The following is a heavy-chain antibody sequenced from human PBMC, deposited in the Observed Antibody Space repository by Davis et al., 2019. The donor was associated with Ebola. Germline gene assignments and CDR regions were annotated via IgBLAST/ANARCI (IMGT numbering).Heavy chain of an antibody. Sequence: GESLKISCAASGFTFSDYYMSWIRQAPGKGLEWVSYISSSGSTIYYADSVKGRFTISRDNAKNSLYLQMNSLRAEDTAVYYCARDGSHYYDSSGSDYWGQGTLVTVSS. J-gene: IGHJ4*02. D-gene: IGHD3-22*01. CDR2: ISSSGSTI. CDR1: GFTFSDYY. V-gene: IGHV3-11*01. CDR3: ARDGSHYYDSSGSDY.